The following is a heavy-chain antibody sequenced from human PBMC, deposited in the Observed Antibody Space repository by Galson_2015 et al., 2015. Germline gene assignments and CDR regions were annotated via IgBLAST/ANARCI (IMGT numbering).Heavy chain of an antibody. V-gene: IGHV3-53*01. J-gene: IGHJ4*02. CDR1: GFTVSSNY. D-gene: IGHD4-17*01. Sequence: SLRLSCAASGFTVSSNYMSWVRQAPGKGLVWVSVIYSGGSTYYADSVKGRFTISRDNSKNTLYLQMNSLRAEDTAVYYCARDLEGDYPAFWGQGTLVTVSS. CDR2: IYSGGST. CDR3: ARDLEGDYPAF.